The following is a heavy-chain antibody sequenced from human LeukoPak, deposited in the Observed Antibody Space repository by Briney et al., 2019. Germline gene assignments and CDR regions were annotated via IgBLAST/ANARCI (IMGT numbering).Heavy chain of an antibody. CDR1: GGSISSSS. Sequence: ETLSLTCTVSGGSISSSSYYWGWIRQAPGKGLEWVSYITSSSSPTYYVDSVKGRFTISRDNAKKSLYLQMNNLRDEDTAVYHCAAVRAGYYFDYWGQGPLVTVSS. V-gene: IGHV3-48*02. CDR2: ITSSSSPT. J-gene: IGHJ4*02. CDR3: AAVRAGYYFDY. D-gene: IGHD6-19*01.